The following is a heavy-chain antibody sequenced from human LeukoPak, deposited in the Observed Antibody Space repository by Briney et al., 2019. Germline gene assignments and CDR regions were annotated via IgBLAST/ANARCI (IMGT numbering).Heavy chain of an antibody. J-gene: IGHJ3*02. V-gene: IGHV1-69*01. D-gene: IGHD3-16*02. CDR3: ARDGAMITFGGVIEHDAFDI. Sequence: ASVKVSCKASVGTFSSYAISWVRQAPGQGLERMGGIIPIFGTANYAQKSQGRVTITADESTSTAYMELSSLRSEDTAVYYCARDGAMITFGGVIEHDAFDIWGQGTMVTVSS. CDR2: IIPIFGTA. CDR1: VGTFSSYA.